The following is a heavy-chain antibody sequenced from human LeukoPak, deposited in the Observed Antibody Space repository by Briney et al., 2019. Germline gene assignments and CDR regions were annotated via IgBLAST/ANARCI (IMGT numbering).Heavy chain of an antibody. V-gene: IGHV3-23*01. J-gene: IGHJ5*02. CDR2: ISGSGGST. D-gene: IGHD4-11*01. CDR1: GFTFSSYA. Sequence: GGSLRLSCAASGFTFSSYAMSWVRQAPGKGLEWVSAISGSGGSTYYADSVKGRFTISRDNPKNTPYLQMNGLRAEDTAVYYCARRSTVKDGQNWFDPWGQGTLVTVSS. CDR3: ARRSTVKDGQNWFDP.